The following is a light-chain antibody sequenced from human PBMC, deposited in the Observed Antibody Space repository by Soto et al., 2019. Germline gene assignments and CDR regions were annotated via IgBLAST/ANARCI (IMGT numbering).Light chain of an antibody. V-gene: IGKV1-5*03. CDR3: HQYNTFPPHT. J-gene: IGKJ2*01. CDR2: KAS. Sequence: DIQMTQSPSTLSESVGDRVNLTCRASQSVTDWVAWYQQKPGEAPKVLIYKASNLESGVPSRFSGSGFGTEFTLTISSLQPDDSAVYYCHQYNTFPPHTFGQGTKLEI. CDR1: QSVTDW.